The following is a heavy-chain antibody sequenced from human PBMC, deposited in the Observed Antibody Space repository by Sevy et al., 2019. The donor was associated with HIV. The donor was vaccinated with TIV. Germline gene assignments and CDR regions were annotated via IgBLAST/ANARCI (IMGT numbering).Heavy chain of an antibody. J-gene: IGHJ4*02. Sequence: GGSLRLSCAASGFTFSNAWMSWVRQAPGKGLEWVGRIKSKTDGGTTDYAAPVKGRFTISRDDSKNTLYRQMNSLKTEDTAVYYCPTLVATAPSDIVVVVAATEAFYYFDYWGQGTLVTVSS. D-gene: IGHD2-15*01. CDR3: PTLVATAPSDIVVVVAATEAFYYFDY. V-gene: IGHV3-15*01. CDR2: IKSKTDGGTT. CDR1: GFTFSNAW.